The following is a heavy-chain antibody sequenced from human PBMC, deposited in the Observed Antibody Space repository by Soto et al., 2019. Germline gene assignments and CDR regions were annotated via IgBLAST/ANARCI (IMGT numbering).Heavy chain of an antibody. CDR1: GFTFSSYA. J-gene: IGHJ6*03. CDR2: ISSNGGST. V-gene: IGHV3-64*01. Sequence: GGSLSLSCAAXGFTFSSYAMHWVRXXPXXXXXXXXXISSNGGSTYYANSVKGRFTISRDNSKNTLYLQMGSLRAEDMAVYYCARGLAMGDFWSGYSYYYYYYMDVWGKGTTVTVSS. CDR3: ARGLAMGDFWSGYSYYYYYYMDV. D-gene: IGHD3-3*01.